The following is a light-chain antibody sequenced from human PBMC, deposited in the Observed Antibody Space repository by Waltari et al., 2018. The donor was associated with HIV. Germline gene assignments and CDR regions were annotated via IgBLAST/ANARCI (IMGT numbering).Light chain of an antibody. CDR1: SSNIGSNY. Sequence: QSVLTQPPSASGTPGQRVTISCSGSSSNIGSNYVYWYQQLPGTAPNPLIYRNNPRPSGVPDRCSGSKAGTSASLAIIGLRSEDEAAYYCAAWDGSLSGRVFGGGTKLTVL. CDR3: AAWDGSLSGRV. V-gene: IGLV1-47*01. CDR2: RNN. J-gene: IGLJ3*02.